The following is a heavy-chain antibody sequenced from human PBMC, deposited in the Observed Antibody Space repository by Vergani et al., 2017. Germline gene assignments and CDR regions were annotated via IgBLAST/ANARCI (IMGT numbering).Heavy chain of an antibody. CDR3: ARLGNYDLWSGYSKPTHWYFDL. D-gene: IGHD3-3*01. J-gene: IGHJ2*01. V-gene: IGHV1-18*04. Sequence: QVQLVQSGAEVKKPGASVKVSCKASGYTFTSYGISWVRQAPGQGLEWMGWISAYNGNTNYAQKLQGRVTMTTDTSTSTAYMELRSLRSDDTAVYYCARLGNYDLWSGYSKPTHWYFDLWGRGTLVTVSS. CDR1: GYTFTSYG. CDR2: ISAYNGNT.